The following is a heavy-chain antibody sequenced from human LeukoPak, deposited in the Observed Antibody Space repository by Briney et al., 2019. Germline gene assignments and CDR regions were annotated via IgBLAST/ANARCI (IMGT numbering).Heavy chain of an antibody. V-gene: IGHV4-59*01. J-gene: IGHJ3*01. CDR1: GGSISSYY. CDR3: TRVRSDAVDL. Sequence: SETLSLTCTVSGGSISSYYWSWIRQPPGKGLEWIGYISYSGSTNYNSSLKSRVTISVDTSKSQFSLKLNTVTAADTALYYCTRVRSDAVDLWGQGTMVTVSS. CDR2: ISYSGST.